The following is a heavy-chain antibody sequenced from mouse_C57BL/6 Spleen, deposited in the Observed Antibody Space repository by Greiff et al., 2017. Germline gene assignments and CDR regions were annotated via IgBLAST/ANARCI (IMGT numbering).Heavy chain of an antibody. CDR1: GYTFTSYW. CDR2: IYPSDSET. J-gene: IGHJ4*01. CDR3: ARSGKDAMDY. Sequence: QVQLKQPGAELVRPGSSVKLSCKASGYTFTSYWMDWVKQRPGQGLEWIGNIYPSDSETHYNQKFKDKATLTVDKSSSTAYMQLSSLTSEDSAVYYCARSGKDAMDYWGQGTSVTVSS. D-gene: IGHD4-1*01. V-gene: IGHV1-61*01.